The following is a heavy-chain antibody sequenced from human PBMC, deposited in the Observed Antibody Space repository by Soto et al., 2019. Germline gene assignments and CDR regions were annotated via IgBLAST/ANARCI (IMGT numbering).Heavy chain of an antibody. CDR3: ARDWGYYYYYGMDV. J-gene: IGHJ6*02. V-gene: IGHV3-21*01. D-gene: IGHD3-16*01. Sequence: EVQLVESGGGLVKPGGSLRLSCAASGFTFSSYSMNWVRQAPGKGLEWVSSISSSSSYISYADSVKGRFTISRDNAKNSLYLQMNSLRAEDTAVYYCARDWGYYYYYGMDVWGQGTTVTVSS. CDR2: ISSSSSYI. CDR1: GFTFSSYS.